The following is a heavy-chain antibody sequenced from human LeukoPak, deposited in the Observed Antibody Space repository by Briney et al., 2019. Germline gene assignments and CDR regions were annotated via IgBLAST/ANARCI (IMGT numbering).Heavy chain of an antibody. Sequence: PGGSLRLSCAASGFTYSDYYMSWIRQAPGKGLEWVSYISSSSSYTNYADSVKGRFTISRDNAKNSLYLQMNSLRAEDTAVYYCAKNRGTSWYKDYWGQGTLVTVSS. J-gene: IGHJ4*02. CDR3: AKNRGTSWYKDY. CDR2: ISSSSSYT. D-gene: IGHD6-13*01. V-gene: IGHV3-11*03. CDR1: GFTYSDYY.